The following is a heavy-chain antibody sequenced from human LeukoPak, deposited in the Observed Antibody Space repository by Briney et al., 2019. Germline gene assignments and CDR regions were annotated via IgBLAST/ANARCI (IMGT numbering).Heavy chain of an antibody. CDR3: SRGVGSGSFYPYYYGTDV. D-gene: IGHD3-10*01. J-gene: IGHJ6*02. Sequence: SQTLSLTCTVSGGSISSYYWGWIRQPPGKGLEWIGYISYSGRTTYNPSLNSRVNISVDTSKSQFSLKLSSVTGAATAVYYCSRGVGSGSFYPYYYGTDVWGQGTTVTVSS. CDR2: ISYSGRT. CDR1: GGSISSYY. V-gene: IGHV4-59*01.